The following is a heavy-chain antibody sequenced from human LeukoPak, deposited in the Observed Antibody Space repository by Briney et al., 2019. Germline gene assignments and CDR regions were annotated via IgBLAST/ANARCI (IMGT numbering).Heavy chain of an antibody. V-gene: IGHV3-74*01. J-gene: IGHJ6*02. CDR3: AVPRIGNYYGMDV. D-gene: IGHD3-10*01. Sequence: GGSLRLSCAASGFTFSSYWMHWVRQAPGKGLVWVSRINSDGSSTSYADSVKGRFTISRDNAKNTLYLQMNSLRAEDTAVYYCAVPRIGNYYGMDVWGQGTTVTVSS. CDR1: GFTFSSYW. CDR2: INSDGSST.